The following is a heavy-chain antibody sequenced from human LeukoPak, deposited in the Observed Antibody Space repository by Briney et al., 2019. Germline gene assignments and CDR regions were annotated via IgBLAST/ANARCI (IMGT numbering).Heavy chain of an antibody. V-gene: IGHV1-18*04. Sequence: ASVNVSCKASGYTFTIYYMHWVRQAPGHGLEWMGWNSAYNGNTNYAQKLQGRVTMTTDTSTSTAYMGLRSLRSDDTAVYYCARGGVRYSGSYYNHFDYWGQGTLVTVSS. D-gene: IGHD1-26*01. CDR3: ARGGVRYSGSYYNHFDY. CDR2: NSAYNGNT. CDR1: GYTFTIYY. J-gene: IGHJ4*02.